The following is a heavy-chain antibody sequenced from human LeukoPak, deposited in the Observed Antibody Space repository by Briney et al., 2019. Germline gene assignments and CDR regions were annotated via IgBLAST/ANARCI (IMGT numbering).Heavy chain of an antibody. CDR1: GFTFSSYA. CDR2: ISTSGHTI. CDR3: AKGSGSYLSPLYYFDY. V-gene: IGHV3-48*03. J-gene: IGHJ4*02. D-gene: IGHD1-26*01. Sequence: GGSLRLSCAASGFTFSSYAFNWVRQAPGKGLEWVSYISTSGHTIYYTDSVKGRFTISRDNSKNTLYLQMNSLRAEDTAVYYCAKGSGSYLSPLYYFDYWGQGTLVTVSS.